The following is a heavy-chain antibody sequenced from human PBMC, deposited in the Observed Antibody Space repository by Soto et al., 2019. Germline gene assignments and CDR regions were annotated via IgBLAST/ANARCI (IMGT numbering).Heavy chain of an antibody. CDR2: IIPILGIA. J-gene: IGHJ6*02. D-gene: IGHD6-13*01. V-gene: IGHV1-69*04. CDR1: GGTFSSYT. Sequence: GASVKVSCKASGGTFSSYTISWVRQAPGQGLEWMGRIIPILGIANYAQKFQGRVTITADKSTSTAYMELSSLRSEDTAVYYCAREERSGVAAAASMDVWGQGTTVTVSS. CDR3: AREERSGVAAAASMDV.